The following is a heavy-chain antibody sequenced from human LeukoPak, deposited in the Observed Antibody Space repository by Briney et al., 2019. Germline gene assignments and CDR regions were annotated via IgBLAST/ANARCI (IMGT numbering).Heavy chain of an antibody. Sequence: PGGSLRLPCAASGFIFSSYGMHWVRQAPGKGLEWVAVIWYDGSNKYYADSVKGRFTISRDNSKNTLYLQMNSLRAEDTAVYYCATEIAAAGSDCWGQGTLVTVSS. V-gene: IGHV3-33*01. J-gene: IGHJ4*02. CDR2: IWYDGSNK. CDR3: ATEIAAAGSDC. CDR1: GFIFSSYG. D-gene: IGHD6-13*01.